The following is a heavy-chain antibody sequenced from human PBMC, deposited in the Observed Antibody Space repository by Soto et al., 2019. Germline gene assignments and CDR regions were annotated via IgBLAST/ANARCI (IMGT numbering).Heavy chain of an antibody. Sequence: EVQLVPSGAEVKKPGESLRLSCQGSGYRFSNYWISWVREMPGKGLEGVGRIEPSDSYTAYSPACQGHVTTSIDTAINTTFLEWRSLQTSDTAMYYCVRNGNGTPLDFDFWGRGTLVPVSS. CDR1: GYRFSNYW. CDR2: IEPSDSYT. CDR3: VRNGNGTPLDFDF. V-gene: IGHV5-10-1*03. D-gene: IGHD1-7*01. J-gene: IGHJ4*02.